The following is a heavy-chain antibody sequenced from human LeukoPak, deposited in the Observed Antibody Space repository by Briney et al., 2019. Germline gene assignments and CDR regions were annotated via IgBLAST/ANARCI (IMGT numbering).Heavy chain of an antibody. Sequence: GESLKISCKGSGYSFTSYWIGWVRQMPGKDLEWMVIIDHGDSDTSYSPSFQGQVTISADKSISTAYLQWSTLTASDTAMYYCARRYSGSYSAFDIWGQGTMVTVSS. J-gene: IGHJ3*02. V-gene: IGHV5-51*01. D-gene: IGHD1-26*01. CDR3: ARRYSGSYSAFDI. CDR2: IDHGDSDT. CDR1: GYSFTSYW.